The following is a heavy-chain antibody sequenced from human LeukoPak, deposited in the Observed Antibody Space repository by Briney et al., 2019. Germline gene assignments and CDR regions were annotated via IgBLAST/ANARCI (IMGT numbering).Heavy chain of an antibody. J-gene: IGHJ4*02. CDR3: ARYDVWGSYRAFDY. Sequence: SETLSLTCTVSGGSISGYYWSWIRQPPGKGLEWIGYIYYSGSTYYNPSLKSRVTISVDTSKNQFSLKLSSVTAADTAVYYCARYDVWGSYRAFDYWGQGTLVTVSS. V-gene: IGHV4-59*08. CDR2: IYYSGST. D-gene: IGHD3-16*02. CDR1: GGSISGYY.